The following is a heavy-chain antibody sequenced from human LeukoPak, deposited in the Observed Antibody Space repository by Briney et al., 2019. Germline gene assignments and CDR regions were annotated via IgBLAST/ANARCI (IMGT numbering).Heavy chain of an antibody. V-gene: IGHV4-31*03. Sequence: SETLSLTCTVSGGSISSGGYYWSWIRQHPGKGLEWIVYIYYSGSTYYNPSLKSRVTISVDTSKNQFSLTLSSVTAADTAVYYCARVEDILTGRASNGFDPWGQGTLVTVSS. CDR3: ARVEDILTGRASNGFDP. CDR2: IYYSGST. J-gene: IGHJ5*02. CDR1: GGSISSGGYY. D-gene: IGHD3-9*01.